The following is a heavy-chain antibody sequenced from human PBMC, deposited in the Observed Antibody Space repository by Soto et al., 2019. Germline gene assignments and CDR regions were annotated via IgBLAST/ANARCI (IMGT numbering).Heavy chain of an antibody. J-gene: IGHJ6*02. CDR3: ARHRAMVRGEASDYYGMDV. Sequence: LSLTCAVSGGSISSSNWWSWVRQPPGKGLEWIGYIYYSGSTNYNPSLKSRVAISVDTSKNQFSLKLSTVTAADTAEYYCARHRAMVRGEASDYYGMDVWGQGTTVTVSS. CDR2: IYYSGST. V-gene: IGHV4-4*02. D-gene: IGHD3-10*01. CDR1: GGSISSSNW.